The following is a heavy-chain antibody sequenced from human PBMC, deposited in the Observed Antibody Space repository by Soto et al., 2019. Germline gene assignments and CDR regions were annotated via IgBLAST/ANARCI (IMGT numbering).Heavy chain of an antibody. V-gene: IGHV4-39*01. CDR3: ARHPFGGYAFDS. J-gene: IGHJ4*02. D-gene: IGHD3-16*01. CDR2: VFYTGSP. Sequence: TLSLTCTVSGASINSNVHYWGWVRQSPGKGLEWIASVFYTGSPYHNPSLESRVSISVDTSDNQFSLKVTSVTAADTGIYYCARHPFGGYAFDSWGQGTLVTVSS. CDR1: GASINSNVHY.